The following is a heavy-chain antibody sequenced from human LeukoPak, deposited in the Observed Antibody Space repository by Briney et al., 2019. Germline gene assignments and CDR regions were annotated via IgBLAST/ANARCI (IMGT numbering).Heavy chain of an antibody. V-gene: IGHV4-34*01. Sequence: SETLSLTCAVYGGSFSGYYWSWIRQPPGKGLEWIGEINHSGSTNYNPSLKSRVTISVDTSKNQFSLKLSSATAADTAVYYCARGLRLGMDVWGQGTTVTVSS. CDR3: ARGLRLGMDV. J-gene: IGHJ6*02. CDR2: INHSGST. CDR1: GGSFSGYY. D-gene: IGHD4-17*01.